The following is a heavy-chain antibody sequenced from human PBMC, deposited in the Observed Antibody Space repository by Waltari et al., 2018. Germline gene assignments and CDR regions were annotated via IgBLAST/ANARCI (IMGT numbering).Heavy chain of an antibody. CDR3: VRPRGQEPRGDS. CDR1: GFTFSTSA. CDR2: ISPVSRTI. Sequence: EVLLVESGGGLVQPGGSLKVPCVASGFTFSTSAINWVRLAPGKELQWVSYISPVSRTIYYADSMKGRVTVSRDNTRNTVYLQMNNLRVEDTAVYYCVRPRGQEPRGDSWGQGTLVTVSS. V-gene: IGHV3-48*01. J-gene: IGHJ4*02. D-gene: IGHD1-26*01.